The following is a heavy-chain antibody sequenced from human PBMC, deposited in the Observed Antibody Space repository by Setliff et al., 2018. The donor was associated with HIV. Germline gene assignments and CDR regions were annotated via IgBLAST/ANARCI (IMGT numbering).Heavy chain of an antibody. V-gene: IGHV4-34*01. CDR3: ARWRDSTGSPRGHFDY. D-gene: IGHD2-8*02. J-gene: IGHJ4*03. Sequence: SETLSLTCAVYGGSFSGYFWNWIRQPPGKGLEWIGAINHYGGTNYNPSLKSRVTMSVDTSKNQFSLRLSSVTAADTAVYYCARWRDSTGSPRGHFDYWGPGTLLVTVSS. CDR2: INHYGGT. CDR1: GGSFSGYF.